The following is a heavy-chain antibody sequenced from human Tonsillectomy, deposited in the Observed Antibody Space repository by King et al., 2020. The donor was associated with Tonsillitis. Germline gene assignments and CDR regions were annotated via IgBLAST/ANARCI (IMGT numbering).Heavy chain of an antibody. CDR3: ARRGSGWSHFDY. D-gene: IGHD6-13*01. CDR1: GVSINSYY. Sequence: VQLQESGPGLVKPSETLSLTCTVSGVSINSYYWSWIRQPPGEGLEWIGYIYYSGSTNYNPSLKSRVSISVDTAKNQFSLNLTSVTAADTAVYYCARRGSGWSHFDYWGQGTLVTVSS. CDR2: IYYSGST. J-gene: IGHJ4*02. V-gene: IGHV4-59*01.